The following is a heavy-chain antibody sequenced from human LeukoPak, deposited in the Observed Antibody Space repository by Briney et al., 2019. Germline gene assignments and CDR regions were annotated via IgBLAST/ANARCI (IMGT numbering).Heavy chain of an antibody. J-gene: IGHJ6*01. V-gene: IGHV3-21*01. CDR3: ARHGDGFYYGMDV. CDR2: ISSSCHDI. D-gene: IGHD4-17*01. Sequence: PGGSLRLSCAASDFTFSRYSMNWFRQAPGEGLESVSSISSSCHDIYYADSVKGRFTISRDNAKNSLYLQMNSLRVEDTAVYYCARHGDGFYYGMDVWGQGTTVTVSS. CDR1: DFTFSRYS.